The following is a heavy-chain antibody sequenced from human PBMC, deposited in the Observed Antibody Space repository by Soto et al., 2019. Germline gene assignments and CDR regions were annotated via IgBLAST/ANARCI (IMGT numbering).Heavy chain of an antibody. J-gene: IGHJ5*02. V-gene: IGHV1-69*04. CDR3: AGDPDSHYNDSHAYSYP. Sequence: GASVKVSCKASGGTFSTYTITWVRQAPGQGLESMGRIIPIIGIINYAQKFQGRVTITADKFTGTAYMELTRLRSDDTAVYYCAGDPDSHYNDSHAYSYPWGQGTLVTVSS. D-gene: IGHD3-22*01. CDR1: GGTFSTYT. CDR2: IIPIIGII.